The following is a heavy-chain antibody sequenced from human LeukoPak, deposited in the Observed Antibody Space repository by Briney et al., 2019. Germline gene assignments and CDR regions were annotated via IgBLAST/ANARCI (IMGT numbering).Heavy chain of an antibody. D-gene: IGHD6-13*01. CDR3: ARSGSPPSPLDY. V-gene: IGHV3-33*01. Sequence: PGGSLRLSCAASGFTFSSYGMHWVRQAPGKGLEWVAVIWYDGSNKYYADSVKGRFTISRDNSKNTLYLQMNSLGAEDTAVYYCARSGSPPSPLDYWGQGTLVTVSS. CDR1: GFTFSSYG. J-gene: IGHJ4*02. CDR2: IWYDGSNK.